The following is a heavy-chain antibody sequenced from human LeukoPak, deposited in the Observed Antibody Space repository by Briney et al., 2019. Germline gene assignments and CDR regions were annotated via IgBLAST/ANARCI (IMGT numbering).Heavy chain of an antibody. J-gene: IGHJ6*02. CDR3: ARGLRTVTTYYYYYGMDV. V-gene: IGHV4-34*01. Sequence: SETLSLTCAVYGASFSGYYWSWIRQPQGKGLEWIGEINHSGSTNYNPSLKSRVTISVDTSKNQFSLKLSSVTAADTAVYYCARGLRTVTTYYYYYGMDVWGQGTTVTVSS. CDR2: INHSGST. D-gene: IGHD4-17*01. CDR1: GASFSGYY.